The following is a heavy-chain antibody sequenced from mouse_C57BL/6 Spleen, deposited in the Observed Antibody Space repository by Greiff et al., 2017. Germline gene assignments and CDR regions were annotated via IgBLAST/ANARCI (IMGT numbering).Heavy chain of an antibody. CDR3: ARADGYYGWFAY. CDR1: GYAFTNYL. J-gene: IGHJ3*01. V-gene: IGHV1-54*01. Sequence: VKLMESGAELVRPGTSVKVSCKASGYAFTNYLIEWVKQRPGQGLEWIGVINPGSGGTNYNEKFKGKATLTADKSSSTAYMQLSSLTSEDSAVYFCARADGYYGWFAYWGQGTLVTVSA. CDR2: INPGSGGT. D-gene: IGHD2-3*01.